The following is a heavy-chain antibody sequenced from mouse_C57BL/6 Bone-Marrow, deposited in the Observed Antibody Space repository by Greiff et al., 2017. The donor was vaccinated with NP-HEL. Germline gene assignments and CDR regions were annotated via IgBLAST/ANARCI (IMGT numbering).Heavy chain of an antibody. V-gene: IGHV1-72*01. CDR1: GYTFTSYW. CDR2: IDPNSGGT. D-gene: IGHD3-2*02. Sequence: QVQLKQPGAELVKPGASVKLSCKASGYTFTSYWMHWVKQRPGRGLEWIGRIDPNSGGTKYNEKFKSKATLTVDKPSSTAYMQLSSLTSEDSAVYYCARHYYSSVDYWGQGTTLTVSS. J-gene: IGHJ2*01. CDR3: ARHYYSSVDY.